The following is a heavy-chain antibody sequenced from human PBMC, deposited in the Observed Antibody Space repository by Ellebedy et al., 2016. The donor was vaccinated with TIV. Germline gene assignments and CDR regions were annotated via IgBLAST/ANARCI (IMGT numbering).Heavy chain of an antibody. CDR1: GFLVADNY. D-gene: IGHD3-22*01. Sequence: GESLKISCAASGFLVADNYINWVRQAPGRGLEWVSITSSGGTTNYADSVKGRFIISRDNTKNSLYLQMSSLRVEDTAVYYCATEFYYHSSYWGQGTLVTVSS. V-gene: IGHV3-66*01. CDR2: TSSGGTT. J-gene: IGHJ4*02. CDR3: ATEFYYHSSY.